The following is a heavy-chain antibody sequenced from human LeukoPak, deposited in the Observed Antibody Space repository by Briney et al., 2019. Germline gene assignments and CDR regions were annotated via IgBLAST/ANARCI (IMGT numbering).Heavy chain of an antibody. Sequence: GGPLRLSCAASGFTFKGYWMSWVRQAPGKGLEWVANIQQDGSEKKYVDSVKGRFTISRDNAKNSLYLQMDSLRAEDTAVYYCVRLRYTYGKNFDCWGQGTLVTVSS. V-gene: IGHV3-7*01. CDR3: VRLRYTYGKNFDC. D-gene: IGHD5-18*01. J-gene: IGHJ4*02. CDR2: IQQDGSEK. CDR1: GFTFKGYW.